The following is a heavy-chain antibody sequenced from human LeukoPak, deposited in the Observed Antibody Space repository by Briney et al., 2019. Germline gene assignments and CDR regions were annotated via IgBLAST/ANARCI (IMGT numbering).Heavy chain of an antibody. Sequence: LTLSCAASGFTFSGYEMNWIRQPPGKGLEWIREINHSGSTNYNPSLRSRVTISVDTSKNQFSLKLSSVTAADTAVYYCAEGYLLGYCSSTSCYEHWGQGTLVTVSS. V-gene: IGHV4-34*08. CDR1: GFTFSGYE. CDR2: INHSGST. D-gene: IGHD2-2*01. CDR3: AEGYLLGYCSSTSCYEH. J-gene: IGHJ1*01.